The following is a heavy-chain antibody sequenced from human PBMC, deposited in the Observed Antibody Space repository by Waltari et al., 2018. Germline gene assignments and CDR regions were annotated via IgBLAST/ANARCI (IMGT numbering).Heavy chain of an antibody. CDR2: IYPGDSNT. Sequence: EVQLVQSGAEVKEPGESLKISCKASGYSFTNSWIGWVRQMPEKGLEWMGSIYPGDSNTRYSPSFQGQVTISADKSISTAYLQWSSLKASDTAMYYCARHGCTTINCPGAFDISGQGTMVTVSS. CDR1: GYSFTNSW. J-gene: IGHJ3*02. D-gene: IGHD3-10*01. V-gene: IGHV5-51*01. CDR3: ARHGCTTINCPGAFDI.